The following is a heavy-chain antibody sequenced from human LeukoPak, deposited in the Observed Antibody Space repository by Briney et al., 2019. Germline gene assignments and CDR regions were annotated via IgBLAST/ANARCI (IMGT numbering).Heavy chain of an antibody. J-gene: IGHJ4*02. CDR1: GFTFSSYW. CDR2: INSDGSST. Sequence: PGGSPGLSCAASGFTFSSYWMHWVRQAPGKGLVWVSRINSDGSSTSYADSVKGRFTISRDNAKNTLYLQMNSLRAEDTAVYYCAREPPVTSCYDYWGQGTLVTVSS. D-gene: IGHD2-2*01. V-gene: IGHV3-74*01. CDR3: AREPPVTSCYDY.